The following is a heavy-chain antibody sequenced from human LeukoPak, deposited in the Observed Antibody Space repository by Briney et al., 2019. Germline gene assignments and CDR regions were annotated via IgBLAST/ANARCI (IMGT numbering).Heavy chain of an antibody. CDR2: IYYSGST. V-gene: IGHV4-61*01. CDR3: ARAVTIFGVVTPFFDY. J-gene: IGHJ4*02. Sequence: SETLSLTYTVSGGSVSSGSYYWSWIRQPPGKGLEWIGYIYYSGSTNYNPSLKSRVTISVDTSKNQFSLKLSSVTAADTAVYYCARAVTIFGVVTPFFDYWGQGTLVTVSS. D-gene: IGHD3-3*01. CDR1: GGSVSSGSYY.